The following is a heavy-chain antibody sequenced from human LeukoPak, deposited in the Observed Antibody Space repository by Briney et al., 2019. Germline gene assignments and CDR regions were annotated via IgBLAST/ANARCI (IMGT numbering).Heavy chain of an antibody. Sequence: HPGGSLRLYCTASGFTVSSNYMSWVRQAPGKGLEWVSVIYSGGSTYYADSVKGRFTISRDNSKNTLYLQMNSLKPEDTAVYYCARDDGFSDWGQGTLVTVSS. J-gene: IGHJ4*02. CDR1: GFTVSSNY. D-gene: IGHD1-1*01. CDR2: IYSGGST. V-gene: IGHV3-66*02. CDR3: ARDDGFSD.